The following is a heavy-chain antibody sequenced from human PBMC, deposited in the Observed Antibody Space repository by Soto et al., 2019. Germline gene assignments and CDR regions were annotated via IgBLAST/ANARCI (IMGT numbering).Heavy chain of an antibody. J-gene: IGHJ4*02. CDR3: ARGDYALVD. V-gene: IGHV4-61*01. CDR1: GGSVNSGSYY. Sequence: SETLSLTCNVSGGSVNSGSYYWTWIRQPPGKRLEWTGYVYGSESFNYNPSLKSRVTISVDTSKNQFSLRLRSVTAADTAVYYCARGDYALVDWGQGTLVTVSS. D-gene: IGHD3-16*01. CDR2: VYGSESF.